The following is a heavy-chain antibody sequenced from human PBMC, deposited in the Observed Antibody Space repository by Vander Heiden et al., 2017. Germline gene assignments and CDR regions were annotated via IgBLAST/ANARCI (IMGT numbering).Heavy chain of an antibody. CDR3: ARGRGITMVRGVIHPPKNNWFDP. Sequence: QVQLQQWGAGLLKPSETLSLTCAVYGGSFSGYYWSWIRQPPGKGLEWIGEINHSGSTNYNPSLKSRVTISVDTSKNQFSLKLSSVTAADTAVYYCARGRGITMVRGVIHPPKNNWFDPWGQGTLVTVSS. CDR2: INHSGST. D-gene: IGHD3-10*01. V-gene: IGHV4-34*01. CDR1: GGSFSGYY. J-gene: IGHJ5*02.